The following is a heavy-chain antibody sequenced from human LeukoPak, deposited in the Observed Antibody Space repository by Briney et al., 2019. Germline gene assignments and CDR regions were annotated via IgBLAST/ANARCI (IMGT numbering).Heavy chain of an antibody. CDR2: IYYGGST. CDR3: ARDRIVGVERPVDV. J-gene: IGHJ6*02. D-gene: IGHD1-26*01. V-gene: IGHV4-39*02. CDR1: GGSISSSSCH. Sequence: SETLSLTCTVSGGSISSSSCHWGWIRQSPGKGLEWTGNIYYGGSTYYNPSLQSRVTITVDTSKNQFSLKLGSVTAADTAVYYCARDRIVGVERPVDVWGQGTTVTVSS.